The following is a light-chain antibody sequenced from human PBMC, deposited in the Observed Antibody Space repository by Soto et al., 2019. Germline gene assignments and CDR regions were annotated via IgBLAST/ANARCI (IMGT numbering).Light chain of an antibody. CDR1: QSLLHSNGYNY. CDR3: LQALQTPIT. CDR2: LGS. J-gene: IGKJ5*01. V-gene: IGKV2-28*01. Sequence: DIVMTQSALSLPVTPGEPASISCRSTQSLLHSNGYNYLDWYLQKPGQSPHLLIYLGSNLASGVPDRFSGRGSGTAFTLKISRVEAEDVGVYYCLQALQTPITLGQGTRLEIK.